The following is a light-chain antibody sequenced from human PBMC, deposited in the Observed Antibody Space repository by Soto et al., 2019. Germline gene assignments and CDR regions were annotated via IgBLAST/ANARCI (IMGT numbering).Light chain of an antibody. Sequence: EVVLTQSPGTLSLSPGERAALSCRASQSFTSRSLAWYQQKPGLAPRLLISGASNRAAGIPDRFSGSGSGTDFTLTISRLEPEDFTVYYCHHYETFGQGTKVDIK. CDR1: QSFTSRS. V-gene: IGKV3-20*01. J-gene: IGKJ1*01. CDR2: GAS. CDR3: HHYET.